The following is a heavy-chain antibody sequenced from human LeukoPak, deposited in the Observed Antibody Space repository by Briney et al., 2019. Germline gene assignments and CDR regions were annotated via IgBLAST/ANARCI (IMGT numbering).Heavy chain of an antibody. CDR1: GFTFSSYS. J-gene: IGHJ4*02. CDR2: ISSSSSYI. D-gene: IGHD5-24*01. Sequence: AGGSLRLSCAASGFTFSSYSMTWVRQAPGKGLEWVSSISSSSSYIYYADSVKGRFTISRDNAKNSLYLQMNSLKTEDTAVYYCTTDLRWLQSPLDYWGQGTLVTVSS. V-gene: IGHV3-21*03. CDR3: TTDLRWLQSPLDY.